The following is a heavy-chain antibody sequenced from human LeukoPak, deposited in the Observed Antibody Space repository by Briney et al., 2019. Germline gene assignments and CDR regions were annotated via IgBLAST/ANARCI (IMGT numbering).Heavy chain of an antibody. CDR3: ATRLGELSLGSDYYYMDV. V-gene: IGHV4-59*12. CDR1: GGSISSYY. D-gene: IGHD3-16*02. Sequence: SETLSLTCTVSGGSISSYYWSWIRQPPGKGLEWIGYIYYSGSTNYNPSLKSRVTISVDTSKNQFSLKLSSVTAADTAVYYCATRLGELSLGSDYYYMDVWGKGTTVTVSS. J-gene: IGHJ6*03. CDR2: IYYSGST.